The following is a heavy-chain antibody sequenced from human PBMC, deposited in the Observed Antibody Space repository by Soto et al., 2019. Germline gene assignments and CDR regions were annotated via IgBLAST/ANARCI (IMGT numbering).Heavy chain of an antibody. CDR2: IFAYNGNT. V-gene: IGHV1-18*03. CDR1: GYTFSSYG. Sequence: QVQLVQSGAGVKKPGASVKVSCKASGYTFSSYGISWVRQAPGQGLEWMGWIFAYNGNTNYTQKLQGRVIMTTDTSTSTAYMELRSLRSGDMAVYYCARDLGDYFDYWGPGTLVTVSS. CDR3: ARDLGDYFDY. D-gene: IGHD4-17*01. J-gene: IGHJ4*02.